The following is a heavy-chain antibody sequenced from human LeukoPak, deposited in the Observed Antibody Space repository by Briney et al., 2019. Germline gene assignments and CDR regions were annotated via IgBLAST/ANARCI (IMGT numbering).Heavy chain of an antibody. CDR3: AREMGLVDMSTMIPGGAFDI. V-gene: IGHV3-48*03. J-gene: IGHJ3*02. CDR1: GFTFSTYE. Sequence: PGGSLRLSCAASGFTFSTYEMHWVRQAPGKGLEWLSYISSSASTKHYADSAKGRFTISRDNAKNSLFLQMNSLRDEDTAVYYCAREMGLVDMSTMIPGGAFDIWGQGTAVTVCS. CDR2: ISSSASTK. D-gene: IGHD5-24*01.